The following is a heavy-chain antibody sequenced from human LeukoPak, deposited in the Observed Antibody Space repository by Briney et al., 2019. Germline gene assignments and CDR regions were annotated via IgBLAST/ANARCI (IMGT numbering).Heavy chain of an antibody. CDR1: GYSFSSYW. CDR2: IYPGDSKT. V-gene: IGHV5-51*01. CDR3: ARPQYGACDY. Sequence: GESLKISCKTSGYSFSSYWIGWVRQMPGKGLEWVGIIYPGDSKTRYSPSSQGQVTISVDKSISTAYLQWSSLKASDTAMYYCARPQYGACDYWGQGTLVTVSS. J-gene: IGHJ4*02. D-gene: IGHD4-17*01.